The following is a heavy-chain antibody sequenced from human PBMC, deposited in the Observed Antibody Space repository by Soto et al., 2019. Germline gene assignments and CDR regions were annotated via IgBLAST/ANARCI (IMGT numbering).Heavy chain of an antibody. CDR2: INAGNGNT. J-gene: IGHJ5*02. D-gene: IGHD5-18*01. V-gene: IGHV1-3*01. CDR1: GYTFTSYA. CDR3: ARNPKLTAINNWFDP. Sequence: ASVKVSCKASGYTFTSYAMHWVRQAPGQRLEWMGWINAGNGNTKYSQKFQGRVTITRDTSASTAYMELSSLRSEDTAVYYCARNPKLTAINNWFDPWGQGTLVTVSS.